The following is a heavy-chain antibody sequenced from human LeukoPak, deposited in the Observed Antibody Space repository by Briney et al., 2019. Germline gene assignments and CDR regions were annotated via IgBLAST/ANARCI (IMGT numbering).Heavy chain of an antibody. Sequence: SQTLSLTCTVSGGSISSGSYFWSWIRQPAGKGLEWIGRVYTSGTTNYNPSLKSRVTISVDTSKNQFSLKLSSVTAADTAVYYCARRTSGSSHFDYWGQGTLVTVSS. CDR2: VYTSGTT. CDR3: ARRTSGSSHFDY. CDR1: GGSISSGSYF. D-gene: IGHD5-12*01. V-gene: IGHV4-61*02. J-gene: IGHJ4*02.